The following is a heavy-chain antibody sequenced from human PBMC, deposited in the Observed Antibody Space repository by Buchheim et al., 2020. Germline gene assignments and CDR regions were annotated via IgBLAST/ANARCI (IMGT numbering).Heavy chain of an antibody. CDR1: GFTFSNYA. CDR2: ISYDGSNK. D-gene: IGHD5-18*01. Sequence: QVQLVESGGGVVQPGRSLRLSCAASGFTFSNYALHWVRQAPGKGLEWVALISYDGSNKYYADSVKSRFTISRDKSKNTMYLQMNSLRAEDTAVYYCARDTGYNYGLFDTWGQGTL. CDR3: ARDTGYNYGLFDT. J-gene: IGHJ4*02. V-gene: IGHV3-30*01.